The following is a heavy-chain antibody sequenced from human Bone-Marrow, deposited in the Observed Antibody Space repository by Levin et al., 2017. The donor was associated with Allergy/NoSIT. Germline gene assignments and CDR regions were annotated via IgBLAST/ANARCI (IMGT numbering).Heavy chain of an antibody. CDR1: GFPFSNYW. J-gene: IGHJ4*02. D-gene: IGHD6-13*01. CDR3: ARETALVYSMDN. CDR2: IKQDGSEK. Sequence: GASVKVSCAASGFPFSNYWMSWVRQAPGKGLEWVAHIKQDGSEKYYVDSVKGRFTISRDNAKNSLYLQMSSLRAEDTAVYYCARETALVYSMDNWGQGTLVTVSS. V-gene: IGHV3-7*01.